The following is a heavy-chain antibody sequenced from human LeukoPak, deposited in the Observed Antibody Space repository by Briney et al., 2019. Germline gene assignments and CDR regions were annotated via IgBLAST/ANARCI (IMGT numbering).Heavy chain of an antibody. CDR1: GFTFSGNW. V-gene: IGHV3-7*01. CDR3: AKLLGTATTYDS. Sequence: PGGSLTLSCEASGFTFSGNWMSWVRQAPGKGLEWVASINPDGSQKSYVDSVKGRFTISRDNTKSSLYLQMNSLGAEDTAIYYCAKLLGTATTYDSWGQGTRVTVSS. D-gene: IGHD5-24*01. J-gene: IGHJ4*02. CDR2: INPDGSQK.